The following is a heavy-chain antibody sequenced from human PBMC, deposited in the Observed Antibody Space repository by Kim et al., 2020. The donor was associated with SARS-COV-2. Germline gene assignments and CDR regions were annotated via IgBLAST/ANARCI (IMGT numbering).Heavy chain of an antibody. D-gene: IGHD3-22*01. V-gene: IGHV4-39*01. J-gene: IGHJ4*02. CDR3: ARRVYDSSGFDYLDY. Sequence: SETLSLTCTVSGGSISSSSYYWGWIRQPPGKGLEWIGSIYYSGSTYYNPSLKSRVTISVDTSKNQFSLKLSSVTAADTAVYYCARRVYDSSGFDYLDYWGQGTLVTVSS. CDR1: GGSISSSSYY. CDR2: IYYSGST.